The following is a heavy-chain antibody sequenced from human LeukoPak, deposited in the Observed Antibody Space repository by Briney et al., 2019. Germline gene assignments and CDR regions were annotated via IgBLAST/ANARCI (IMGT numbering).Heavy chain of an antibody. Sequence: PGGSLRLSCAASGFTFSSQWMGWVRQAPGKGLEWVAFIQYDGSYNMYADSVKGRFTISRDNSNNMLYLQMNSLRTEDTAVYFCAKDFRVGARSFDYWGQGTLVTVSS. V-gene: IGHV3-30*02. CDR2: IQYDGSYN. CDR1: GFTFSSQW. CDR3: AKDFRVGARSFDY. J-gene: IGHJ4*02. D-gene: IGHD1-26*01.